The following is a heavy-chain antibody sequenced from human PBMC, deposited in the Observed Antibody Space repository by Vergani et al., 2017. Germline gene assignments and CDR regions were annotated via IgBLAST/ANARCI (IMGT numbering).Heavy chain of an antibody. V-gene: IGHV2-5*02. CDR2: IYWDDDK. Sequence: QITLKESGPTLVKPTQTLTLTCTFSGFSLSTSGVGVGWIRQPPGKALEWLALIYWDDDKRYSPSLKSRLTITKDTSKNQVVLTMTNRDPVDTATYYCALLNPPALFDYWGQGTLVTVSS. J-gene: IGHJ4*02. CDR1: GFSLSTSGVG. D-gene: IGHD2-2*01. CDR3: ALLNPPALFDY.